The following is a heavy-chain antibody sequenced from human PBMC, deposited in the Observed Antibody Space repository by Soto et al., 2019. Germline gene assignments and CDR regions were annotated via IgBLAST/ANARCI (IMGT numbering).Heavy chain of an antibody. V-gene: IGHV3-48*03. D-gene: IGHD2-8*01. CDR2: ITRSGYTI. CDR1: GFTFSSYE. CDR3: AMAILASCTNGVCSHGMDV. J-gene: IGHJ6*02. Sequence: PGGSLRLSCAASGFTFSSYELNWVRQAPGKGLEWVSYITRSGYTIYYADPVRGRFTTYRDNAKNSLSLQVTSRTAEDRAVYYFAMAILASCTNGVCSHGMDVWGQGTTVTVSS.